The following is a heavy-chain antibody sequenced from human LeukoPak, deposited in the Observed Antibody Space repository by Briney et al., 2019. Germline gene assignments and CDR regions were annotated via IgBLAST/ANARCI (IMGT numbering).Heavy chain of an antibody. V-gene: IGHV4-34*01. J-gene: IGHJ4*02. D-gene: IGHD6-19*01. Sequence: SETLSLTCAVYGGSFSGYYWSWIRQPPGKGLEWIGQINHSGSTNYNPSLKSRVTISVVTSKNQFSLKLSSVSGADTAVYYCVRGVGGIWVQGTLVTVSS. CDR2: INHSGST. CDR1: GGSFSGYY. CDR3: VRGVGGI.